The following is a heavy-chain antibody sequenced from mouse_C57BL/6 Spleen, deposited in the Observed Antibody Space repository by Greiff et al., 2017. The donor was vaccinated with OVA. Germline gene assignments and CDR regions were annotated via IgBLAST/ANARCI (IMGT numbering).Heavy chain of an antibody. D-gene: IGHD3-3*01. CDR3: ARGDVGYFDY. CDR1: GFTFSSYG. Sequence: EVQGVESGGDLVKPGGSLKLSCAASGFTFSSYGMSWVRQTPDKRLEWVATISSGGSYTYYPDSVKGRFTISRDNAKNTLYLQMSSLKSEDTAMYYCARGDVGYFDYWGQGTTLTVSS. V-gene: IGHV5-6*01. J-gene: IGHJ2*01. CDR2: ISSGGSYT.